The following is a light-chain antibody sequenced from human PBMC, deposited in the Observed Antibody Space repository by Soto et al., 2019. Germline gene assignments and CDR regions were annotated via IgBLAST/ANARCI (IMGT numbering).Light chain of an antibody. CDR2: DAS. V-gene: IGKV1-5*01. CDR3: QQYDVHPKT. Sequence: DIQMTQSPSTLSASVGDRVTITCRASENIKNWLAWYQQTAGKAPKVLISDASRLEAGVPSRFSGSRSGTDFTLTITSLQTDDFGTYYCQQYDVHPKTFGQGTKVEVK. J-gene: IGKJ1*01. CDR1: ENIKNW.